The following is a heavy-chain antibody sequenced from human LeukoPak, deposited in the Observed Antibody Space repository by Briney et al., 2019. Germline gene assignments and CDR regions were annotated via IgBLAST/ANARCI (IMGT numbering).Heavy chain of an antibody. Sequence: TLSLTCTVSGGSINSGGYYWSWIRQHPGKGLEWIGYIYYSGSTYYDPSPKSRVTISVDTSKNRFSLKLSSVTAADTAVYYCARDSSFSGYAFDYWGQGTLVTVSS. CDR1: GGSINSGGYY. D-gene: IGHD5-12*01. J-gene: IGHJ4*02. CDR3: ARDSSFSGYAFDY. V-gene: IGHV4-31*03. CDR2: IYYSGST.